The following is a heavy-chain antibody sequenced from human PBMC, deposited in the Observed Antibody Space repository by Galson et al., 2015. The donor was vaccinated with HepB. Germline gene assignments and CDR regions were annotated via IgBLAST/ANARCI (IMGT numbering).Heavy chain of an antibody. CDR1: GDSVSSNSAA. J-gene: IGHJ4*02. Sequence: CAISGDSVSSNSAAWNWIRQSPSRGLEWLGRTYYRSKWYTGYALSVKSRITIKPDTSKNQFSLKLSSVTAADTAVYYCARGRSDYVWGSKYYFDYWGQGTLVTVSS. V-gene: IGHV6-1*01. CDR2: TYYRSKWYT. CDR3: ARGRSDYVWGSKYYFDY. D-gene: IGHD3-16*01.